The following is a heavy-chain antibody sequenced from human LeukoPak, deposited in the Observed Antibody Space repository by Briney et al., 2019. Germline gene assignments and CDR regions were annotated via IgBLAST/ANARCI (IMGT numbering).Heavy chain of an antibody. V-gene: IGHV4-59*12. CDR3: AKDRVAKDYDSGDWEKYFDY. D-gene: IGHD3-22*01. J-gene: IGHJ4*02. Sequence: SETLSLTCTVSGGSISSYYWSWIRQPPGKGLEWVGYIYYSGSTNYNPSLKSRVTISVDTSKNQFSLKLSSVTAADTAVYYCAKDRVAKDYDSGDWEKYFDYWGQGTLVTVSS. CDR2: IYYSGST. CDR1: GGSISSYY.